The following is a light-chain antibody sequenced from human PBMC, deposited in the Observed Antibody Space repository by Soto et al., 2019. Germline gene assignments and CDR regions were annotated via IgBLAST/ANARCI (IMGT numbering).Light chain of an antibody. J-gene: IGLJ1*01. V-gene: IGLV1-40*01. CDR2: RNN. CDR3: SSYTSSSTGV. Sequence: QSVLTQPPSVSGAPGQRVIISCTGSRSNIGAGYAVHWYRRLPGTAPKLLISRNNNRPSGVPDRFSGSKSGTSASLAIAGLQAEDEADYYCSSYTSSSTGVFGTGTKLTVL. CDR1: RSNIGAGYA.